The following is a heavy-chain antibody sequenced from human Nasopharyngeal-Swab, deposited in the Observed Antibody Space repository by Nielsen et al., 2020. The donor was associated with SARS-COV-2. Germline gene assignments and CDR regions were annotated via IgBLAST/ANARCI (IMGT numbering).Heavy chain of an antibody. CDR3: ARYCSSDWYFDL. Sequence: SETLSLTCTVSGGSISSYYWSWIRQPPGKGLEWIGYIYYSGSTNYNPSLKGRVTISVDTSKNQFSLKLSSVTAADTAVYYCARYCSSDWYFDLWGRGTLVTVSS. CDR2: IYYSGST. D-gene: IGHD2-2*01. J-gene: IGHJ2*01. CDR1: GGSISSYY. V-gene: IGHV4-59*08.